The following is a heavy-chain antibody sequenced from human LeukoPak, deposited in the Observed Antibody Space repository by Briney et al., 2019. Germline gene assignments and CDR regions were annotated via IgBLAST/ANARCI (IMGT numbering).Heavy chain of an antibody. V-gene: IGHV4-34*01. J-gene: IGHJ6*01. CDR1: GGSFNGYY. CDR3: ARVPLHYGSIRVSSRMDV. D-gene: IGHD3-10*01. CDR2: INHSGST. Sequence: PSETPSLTCAVYGGSFNGYYWSWLRQPPGKGLEWIGEINHSGSTNYNPSLKSRVTISVDTSKNQFSLKLSSVTAADTAVYFFARVPLHYGSIRVSSRMDVKGKRTTVTVSS.